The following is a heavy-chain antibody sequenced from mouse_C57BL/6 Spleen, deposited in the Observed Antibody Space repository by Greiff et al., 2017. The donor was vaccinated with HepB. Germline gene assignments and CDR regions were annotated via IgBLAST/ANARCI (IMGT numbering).Heavy chain of an antibody. J-gene: IGHJ3*01. Sequence: EVKLMESGGGLVQPKGSLKLSCAASGFSFNTYAMNWVRQAPGKGLAWVARIRSKSNNYATYYADSVKDRFTISRDDSESMLYLQMNNLKTEDTAMYYCVRSYDYERSWFAYWGQGTLVTVSA. V-gene: IGHV10-1*01. D-gene: IGHD2-4*01. CDR1: GFSFNTYA. CDR3: VRSYDYERSWFAY. CDR2: IRSKSNNYAT.